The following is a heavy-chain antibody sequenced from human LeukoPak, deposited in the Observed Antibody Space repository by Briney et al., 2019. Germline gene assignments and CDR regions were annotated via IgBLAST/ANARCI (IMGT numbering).Heavy chain of an antibody. Sequence: ASVKVSCKASGYTFTSYAMHWVRQAPGQRLEWMGWINAGNGNTKYSQKFQGRVTITRDTSASTAYMELSSLRSEDTAVYYCARAPQSNPRAGYSSGWYWDPWGQGTLVTVSS. V-gene: IGHV1-3*01. CDR1: GYTFTSYA. CDR3: ARAPQSNPRAGYSSGWYWDP. J-gene: IGHJ5*02. CDR2: INAGNGNT. D-gene: IGHD6-19*01.